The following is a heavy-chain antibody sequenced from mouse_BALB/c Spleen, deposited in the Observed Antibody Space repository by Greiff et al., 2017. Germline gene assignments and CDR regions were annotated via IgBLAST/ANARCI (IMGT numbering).Heavy chain of an antibody. CDR2: IWGGGST. CDR3: AKQTYDGYYVRYFEV. Sequence: QVQLQQSGPGLVAPSQSLSITCTVSGFSLTDYGVSWIRQPPGKGLEWLGVIWGGGSTYYNSALKSRLSISKDNSKSQVFLKMNSLQTDDTAMYYCAKQTYDGYYVRYFEVWGAGTTVTVSS. V-gene: IGHV2-6-5*01. J-gene: IGHJ1*01. D-gene: IGHD2-3*01. CDR1: GFSLTDYG.